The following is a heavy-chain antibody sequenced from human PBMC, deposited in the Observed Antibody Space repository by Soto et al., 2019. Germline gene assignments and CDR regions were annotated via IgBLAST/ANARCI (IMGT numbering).Heavy chain of an antibody. V-gene: IGHV4-39*02. D-gene: IGHD3-16*01. Sequence: KTSETLSLTCTVSGGSISTSNYYWGWVRQPPGKGLDWIGNIYYSGTTYYNPSLKSRVTISRDNAKNSLYLQMNSLRAEDTAVYYCARDSWGPPDYYFDYWGQGTLVTVSS. CDR2: IYYSGTT. CDR1: GGSISTSNYY. J-gene: IGHJ4*02. CDR3: ARDSWGPPDYYFDY.